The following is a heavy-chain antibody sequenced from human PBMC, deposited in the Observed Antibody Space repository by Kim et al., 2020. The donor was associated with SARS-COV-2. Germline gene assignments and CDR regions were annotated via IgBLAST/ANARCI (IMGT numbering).Heavy chain of an antibody. Sequence: GGSLRLSCAASGFTVSSNYMSWVRQAPGKGLEWVSVIYSGGSTYYADSVKGRFTISRHNSKNTLYLQMNSLRAEDTAVYYCARDRVEWELGGYYYYGMDVWGQGTTVTVSS. CDR3: ARDRVEWELGGYYYYGMDV. CDR1: GFTVSSNY. J-gene: IGHJ6*02. V-gene: IGHV3-53*04. D-gene: IGHD1-26*01. CDR2: IYSGGST.